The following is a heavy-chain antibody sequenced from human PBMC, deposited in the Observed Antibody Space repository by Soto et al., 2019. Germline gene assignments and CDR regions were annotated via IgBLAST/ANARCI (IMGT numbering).Heavy chain of an antibody. CDR3: TRGNRGFGFWFDS. CDR2: ISTSGITI. V-gene: IGHV3-11*01. J-gene: IGHJ5*01. Sequence: QVQLVDSGGTLVKSGGSLRLSCAASGFIFSDYYMTWIRQAPGKGLEWVSHISTSGITISYADSVKGRFTISRDNANNSVYLQMDSLRAEDMAFYYCTRGNRGFGFWFDSWGQGTPVTVSS. CDR1: GFIFSDYY. D-gene: IGHD3-16*01.